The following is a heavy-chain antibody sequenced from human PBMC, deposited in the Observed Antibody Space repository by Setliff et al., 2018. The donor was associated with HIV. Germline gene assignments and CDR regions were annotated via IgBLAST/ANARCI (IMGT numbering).Heavy chain of an antibody. V-gene: IGHV1-18*01. CDR3: ARDLRGTQSSDY. CDR2: IGPYNDRT. D-gene: IGHD1-1*01. J-gene: IGHJ4*02. CDR1: GYMFIAYG. Sequence: ASVKVSCKTSGYMFIAYGMSWVRRAPGQGLEWMGWIGPYNDRTEYAQEFQGRVSLTIDTSASTAYMELRSLRSDDTAVYYCARDLRGTQSSDYWGQGTLVTVSS.